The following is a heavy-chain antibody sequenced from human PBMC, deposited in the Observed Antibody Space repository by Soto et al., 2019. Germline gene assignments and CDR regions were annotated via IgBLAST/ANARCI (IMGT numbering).Heavy chain of an antibody. V-gene: IGHV1-46*01. D-gene: IGHD2-21*01. J-gene: IGHJ4*02. CDR2: INASGGST. CDR1: GYTFTSHY. CDR3: ARSRNGLIDY. Sequence: ASVKVSCKASGYTFTSHYMHWVRPAPGQGLEWMGIINASGGSTSYAQKFQGRVTMTRDTSTSTVYMDLSSLRSEDTAVYYCARSRNGLIDYWGQGTLVTVSS.